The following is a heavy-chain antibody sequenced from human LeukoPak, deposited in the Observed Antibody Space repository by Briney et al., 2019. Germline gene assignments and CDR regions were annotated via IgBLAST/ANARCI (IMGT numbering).Heavy chain of an antibody. Sequence: ASVKVSCKASGYTFTGYYMHWVQQAPGQGLEWMGRINPNSGGTNYAQKFQGRVTMTRDTSISTAYMELSRLRSDDTAVYYCARGLRGTFGVVICGLDYWGQGTLVTVSS. V-gene: IGHV1-2*06. J-gene: IGHJ4*02. CDR2: INPNSGGT. D-gene: IGHD3-3*01. CDR3: ARGLRGTFGVVICGLDY. CDR1: GYTFTGYY.